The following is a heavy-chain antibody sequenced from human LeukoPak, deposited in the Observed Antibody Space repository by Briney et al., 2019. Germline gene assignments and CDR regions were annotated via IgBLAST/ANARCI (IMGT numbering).Heavy chain of an antibody. CDR1: GFTFSSYA. D-gene: IGHD1-26*01. CDR2: ISGSGGST. Sequence: PGGSLRLSCAASGFTFSSYAMSWVRQAPGKGLEWVSAISGSGGSTYHADSVKGRFTISRDNSKNTLYLQMNSLRAEDTAVYYCAKGWAYYYYYYMDVWGKGTTVTVSS. J-gene: IGHJ6*03. V-gene: IGHV3-23*01. CDR3: AKGWAYYYYYYMDV.